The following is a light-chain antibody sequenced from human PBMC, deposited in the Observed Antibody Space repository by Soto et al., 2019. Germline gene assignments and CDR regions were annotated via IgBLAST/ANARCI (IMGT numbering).Light chain of an antibody. J-gene: IGKJ2*01. Sequence: EIVLTQSPDTLSLSPGERATLSCRASQRMTNNFLAWFQQKPGLAPRLLIHGASTRASGVPERFSGGGSGKDFVLTISRLEPEDFAVYYCQQYGRSPFSYGQGTKLQIK. V-gene: IGKV3-20*01. CDR3: QQYGRSPFS. CDR2: GAS. CDR1: QRMTNNF.